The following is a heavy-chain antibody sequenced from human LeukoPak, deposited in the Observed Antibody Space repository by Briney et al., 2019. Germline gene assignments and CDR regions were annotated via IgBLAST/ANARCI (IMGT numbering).Heavy chain of an antibody. V-gene: IGHV1-8*01. J-gene: IGHJ6*03. Sequence: ASVKVSCKASGYTFTSYDINWVRQATGQGLKWMGWMNPNSGSTGYAQKFQGRVTMTRNTSISTAYMELSSLRSEDTAVYYCARGGGLMSYYYYYMDVWGKGTTVTVSS. CDR1: GYTFTSYD. CDR3: ARGGGLMSYYYYYMDV. D-gene: IGHD2-8*01. CDR2: MNPNSGST.